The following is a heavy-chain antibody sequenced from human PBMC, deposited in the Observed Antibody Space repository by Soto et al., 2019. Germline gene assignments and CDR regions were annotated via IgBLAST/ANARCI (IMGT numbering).Heavy chain of an antibody. CDR2: ISYDGSNK. D-gene: IGHD3-10*01. Sequence: GGSLRLSCAASGFTFSSYVMHWVRQAPGKGLEWVAVISYDGSNKYYADSVKGRLTISRDNSKNTLYLQMNSLRAEDTAVYYRAKVSGNYYGMDVWGQGTTVTVSS. CDR3: AKVSGNYYGMDV. V-gene: IGHV3-30*18. J-gene: IGHJ6*02. CDR1: GFTFSSYV.